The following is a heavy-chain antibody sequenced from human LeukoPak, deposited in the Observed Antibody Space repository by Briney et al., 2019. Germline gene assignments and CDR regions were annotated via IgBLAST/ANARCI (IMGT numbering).Heavy chain of an antibody. Sequence: ASVKVSCKASGYTFTSYYMHWVRQAPGQGLEWMGIINPSSGSTNYAQKFQGRVTITRDTSTSTVYMDLSSLRSEDTAVYYCARDLRGYYGSGSYIGYWGQGTMVTVSS. J-gene: IGHJ4*02. CDR1: GYTFTSYY. CDR2: INPSSGST. V-gene: IGHV1-46*01. D-gene: IGHD3-10*01. CDR3: ARDLRGYYGSGSYIGY.